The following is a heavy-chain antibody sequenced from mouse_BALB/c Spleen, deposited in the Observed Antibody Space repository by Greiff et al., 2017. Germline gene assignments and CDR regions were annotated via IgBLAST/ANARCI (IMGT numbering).Heavy chain of an antibody. D-gene: IGHD2-4*01. CDR2: ISSGGSYT. CDR3: ARRDYEYAMDY. CDR1: GFTFSSYG. Sequence: EVQLVESGGDLVKPGGSLKLSCAASGFTFSSYGMSWVRQTPDKRLEWVATISSGGSYTYYPDSVKGRFTISRDNAKNTLYLQMSSLKSEDTAMYYCARRDYEYAMDYWGQGTSVTVSS. V-gene: IGHV5-6*01. J-gene: IGHJ4*01.